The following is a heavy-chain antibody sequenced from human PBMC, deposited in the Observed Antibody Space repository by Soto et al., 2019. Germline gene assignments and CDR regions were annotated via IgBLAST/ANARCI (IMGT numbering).Heavy chain of an antibody. CDR2: IYYSGSS. J-gene: IGHJ5*02. Sequence: PLETLSLTCTVSGGSINSYYWSWIRKTPGKGLEWIGNIYYSGSSNYNHSLKSRVTISVDTSKNQFSLKLSSVTAADTAVYYCAIVLGVLVPAAIRYYNWFDPWGQGTLVTVSS. CDR3: AIVLGVLVPAAIRYYNWFDP. CDR1: GGSINSYY. D-gene: IGHD2-2*01. V-gene: IGHV4-59*08.